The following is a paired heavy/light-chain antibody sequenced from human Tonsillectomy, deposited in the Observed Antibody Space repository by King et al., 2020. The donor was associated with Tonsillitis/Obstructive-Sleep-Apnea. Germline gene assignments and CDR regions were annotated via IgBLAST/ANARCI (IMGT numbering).Light chain of an antibody. J-gene: IGLJ3*02. CDR2: LERSGSY. CDR3: EAWDSKTHKV. V-gene: IGLV4-60*02. CDR1: SGHSMYF. Sequence: QPVVTQSSSASASLGSSVKLTCTLSSGHSMYFIAWHQQQPGKAPRYLMNLERSGSYNKGSGVPDRFSGSSSGADRYLTISNLQSEDEADYYCEAWDSKTHKVFGGGTKLTVL.
Heavy chain of an antibody. D-gene: IGHD6-6*01. CDR2: IDPSDSYT. CDR3: ARHPAKYRSSDY. V-gene: IGHV5-10-1*03. J-gene: IGHJ4*02. Sequence: EVQLVQSGAEVKKPGESLRISCKGSGYNFNNYWISWVRQMPGKGLEWMGRIDPSDSYTDYSPSFQGHVTILADKSISTAYLQWSSLQASDIAMYYCARHPAKYRSSDYWGQGTLVTVSS. CDR1: GYNFNNYW.